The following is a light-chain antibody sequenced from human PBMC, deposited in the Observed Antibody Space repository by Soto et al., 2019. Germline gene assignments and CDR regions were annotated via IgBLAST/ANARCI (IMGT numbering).Light chain of an antibody. Sequence: DIQMTQSPSSLSACEGDRVTITCRASQSIDIYLSWYQQKPGKAPKLLIYSASNLQSGVPSTFSGSGSGTDFTLTISNLQPEDFATYYCQQSYSTPYSFGQGTKVDI. CDR2: SAS. CDR3: QQSYSTPYS. CDR1: QSIDIY. J-gene: IGKJ2*01. V-gene: IGKV1-39*01.